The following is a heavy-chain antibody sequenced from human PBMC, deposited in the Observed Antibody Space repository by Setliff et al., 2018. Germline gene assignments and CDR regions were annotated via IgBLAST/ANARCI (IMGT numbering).Heavy chain of an antibody. D-gene: IGHD6-19*01. V-gene: IGHV4-4*07. Sequence: SETLSLTCTVSGGSISSYYWSWIRQPAGKGLEWIGHIYIGGSANYNPSLKSRVTMSIDTSKNQFSLKLNSVPAADMAVYYCAREQWLDPPGYYYMDVWAKGTTVTVSS. CDR3: AREQWLDPPGYYYMDV. CDR1: GGSISSYY. CDR2: IYIGGSA. J-gene: IGHJ6*03.